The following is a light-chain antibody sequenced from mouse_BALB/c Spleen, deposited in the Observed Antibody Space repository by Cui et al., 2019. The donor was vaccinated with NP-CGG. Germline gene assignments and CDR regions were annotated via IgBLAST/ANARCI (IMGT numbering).Light chain of an antibody. CDR1: TGAVTTNNY. J-gene: IGLJ1*01. CDR2: GTN. V-gene: IGLV1*01. Sequence: AFVTRDSALTISPCETVTLTCRSSTGAVTTNNYANWVQEKPDHLFTGLIGGTNNRVPGVPARFSGSLIGDKAALTITGAQTEDEAIYFCALWYSNHWVFGGGTKLTIL. CDR3: ALWYSNHWV.